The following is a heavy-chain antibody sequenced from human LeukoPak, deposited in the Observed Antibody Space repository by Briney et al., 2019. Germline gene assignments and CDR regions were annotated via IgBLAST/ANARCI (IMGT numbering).Heavy chain of an antibody. Sequence: PSETLSLTCGVSGGSLSTYYWGWIRQPPGKGLEWIGSIYYSGSTYYNPSLKSRVTISVDTSKNQFSLKLSSVTAADTAVYYCARHCAMRLLWFGVLCDGNWFDPWGQGTLVTVSS. D-gene: IGHD3-10*01. CDR1: GGSLSTYY. J-gene: IGHJ5*02. CDR2: IYYSGST. V-gene: IGHV4-39*01. CDR3: ARHCAMRLLWFGVLCDGNWFDP.